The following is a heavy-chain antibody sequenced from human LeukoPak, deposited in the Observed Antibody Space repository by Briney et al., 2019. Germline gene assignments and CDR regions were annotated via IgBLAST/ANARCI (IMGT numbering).Heavy chain of an antibody. V-gene: IGHV3-7*01. CDR1: GFTFSSYW. D-gene: IGHD3-3*01. CDR3: ARVNYDFWSGYSYYFDY. CDR2: IKQDGSEK. Sequence: PGGSLRLSCAASGFTFSSYWMSWVRQAPGKGLEWVANIKQDGSEKYYVDSVKGRFTISRDNAKNSLYLQMNSLRAEDTAVYYCARVNYDFWSGYSYYFDYWGQGTLVTVSS. J-gene: IGHJ4*02.